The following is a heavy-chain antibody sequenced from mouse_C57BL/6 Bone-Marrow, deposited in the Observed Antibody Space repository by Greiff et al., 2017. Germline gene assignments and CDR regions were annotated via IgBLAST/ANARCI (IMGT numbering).Heavy chain of an antibody. CDR1: GYTFTDYE. V-gene: IGHV1-15*01. CDR3: TRRRLWYFDV. CDR2: IDPETGGT. Sequence: VQLQESGAELVRPGASVTLSCKASGYTFTDYEMHWVKQTPVHGLEWIGAIDPETGGTAYNQKFKGKAILTADKSSSTAYMELRSLTSEDSAVYYCTRRRLWYFDVWGTGTTVTVSS. J-gene: IGHJ1*03.